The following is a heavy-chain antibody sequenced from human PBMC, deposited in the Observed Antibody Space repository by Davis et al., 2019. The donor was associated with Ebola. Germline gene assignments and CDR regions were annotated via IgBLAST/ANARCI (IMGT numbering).Heavy chain of an antibody. CDR2: IYYSGST. CDR1: GGSFSGYY. Sequence: MPSETLSLTCAVYGGSFSGYYWSWIRQPPEKGLEWVGYIYYSGSTNCNPSLKSRVTISVYTSKNQFSLKLSSVTAADTAVYYCARGGYDYVWGSYRWIDYWGQGTLVTVSS. J-gene: IGHJ4*02. V-gene: IGHV4-59*12. CDR3: ARGGYDYVWGSYRWIDY. D-gene: IGHD3-16*02.